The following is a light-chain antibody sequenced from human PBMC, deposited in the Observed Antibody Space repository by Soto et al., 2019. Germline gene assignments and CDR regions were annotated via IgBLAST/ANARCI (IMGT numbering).Light chain of an antibody. J-gene: IGKJ4*01. Sequence: ELVLTQSPATLSLSPGDRATLSCRASRSVSDYLAWYQQKPGQSPRLLIYGASNRATGIPARFSGSGSGTDFTLTISTLEPEDFAVYYCQQRSSWPLTFGGGTKVDIK. V-gene: IGKV3-11*01. CDR2: GAS. CDR1: RSVSDY. CDR3: QQRSSWPLT.